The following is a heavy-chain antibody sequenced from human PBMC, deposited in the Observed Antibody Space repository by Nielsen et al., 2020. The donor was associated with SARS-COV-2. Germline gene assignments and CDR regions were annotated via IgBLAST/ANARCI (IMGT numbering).Heavy chain of an antibody. CDR2: ISWNSGSI. J-gene: IGHJ6*03. V-gene: IGHV3-9*01. CDR3: TTDLGLLWFGVPRDASYYYMDV. D-gene: IGHD3-10*01. Sequence: VRQAPGKGLEWVSGISWNSGSIGYADSVKGRFTISRDNAKNSLYLQMNSLRAEDTALYYCTTDLGLLWFGVPRDASYYYMDVWGKGTTVTVSS.